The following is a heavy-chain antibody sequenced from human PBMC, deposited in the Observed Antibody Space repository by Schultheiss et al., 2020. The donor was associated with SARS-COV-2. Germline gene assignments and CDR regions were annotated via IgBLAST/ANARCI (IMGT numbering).Heavy chain of an antibody. CDR2: ISGSGGST. J-gene: IGHJ4*02. CDR3: AKDDY. V-gene: IGHV3-23*01. Sequence: WIRQPPGKGLEWVSAISGSGGSTYYADSVKGRFTISRDNAKNSLYLQMNSLRAEDTALYYCAKDDYWGQGTLVTVSS.